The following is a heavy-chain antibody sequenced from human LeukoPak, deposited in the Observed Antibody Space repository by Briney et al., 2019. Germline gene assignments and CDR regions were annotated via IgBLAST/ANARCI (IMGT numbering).Heavy chain of an antibody. V-gene: IGHV4-34*01. CDR3: ASGGYYDSSGYLDY. Sequence: SETLSLTCAVYGGSFSGYYWSWIRQPPGKGLEWIGEINHSGSTNYNPSLKSRVTISVDTSKNQFSLKLSSVTAADTAVYYCASGGYYDSSGYLDYWGQGTLVTVSS. CDR2: INHSGST. D-gene: IGHD3-22*01. J-gene: IGHJ4*02. CDR1: GGSFSGYY.